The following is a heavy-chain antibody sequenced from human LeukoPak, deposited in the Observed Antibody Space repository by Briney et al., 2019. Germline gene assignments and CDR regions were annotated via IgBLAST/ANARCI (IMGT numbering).Heavy chain of an antibody. CDR1: GFTFSTYE. Sequence: QPGGSLRLSCAAFGFTFSTYEMNWVRQAPGKGLEWVSYISNSGGTIYYADSVKGRFTISRDNAKNSLYLQMNSLRAEDTAAYYCARVKRYYMDVWGKGTTVTISS. CDR3: ARVKRYYMDV. CDR2: ISNSGGTI. J-gene: IGHJ6*03. V-gene: IGHV3-48*03.